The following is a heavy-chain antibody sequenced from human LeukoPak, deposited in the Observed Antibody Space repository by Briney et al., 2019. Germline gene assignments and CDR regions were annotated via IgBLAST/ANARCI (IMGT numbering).Heavy chain of an antibody. CDR2: ISSSSSYI. CDR3: ARLNDVGAFDI. J-gene: IGHJ3*02. D-gene: IGHD1-1*01. V-gene: IGHV3-21*01. Sequence: GGSLRLSCAASGFTFSSYSMNWVRQAPGKGLEWVSSISSSSSYIYYADSVKGRFTISRDNAKNSLYLQMNSLRAEDTAVYYCARLNDVGAFDIWGQGTKVTVSS. CDR1: GFTFSSYS.